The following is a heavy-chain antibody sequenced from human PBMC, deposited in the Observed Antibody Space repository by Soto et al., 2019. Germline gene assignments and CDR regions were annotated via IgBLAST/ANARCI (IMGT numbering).Heavy chain of an antibody. D-gene: IGHD2-2*01. V-gene: IGHV4-31*03. CDR1: GGSISSGGYY. CDR2: IYYSGST. J-gene: IGHJ5*02. Sequence: PSETLSLTCTVSGGSISSGGYYWSWIRQHPGKGLEWIGYIYYSGSTYYNPSLKSRVTISVDTSKNQFSLKLSSVTAADTAVYYCARDHRYCSSTSCYFNWFDPWGQGTLVTVSS. CDR3: ARDHRYCSSTSCYFNWFDP.